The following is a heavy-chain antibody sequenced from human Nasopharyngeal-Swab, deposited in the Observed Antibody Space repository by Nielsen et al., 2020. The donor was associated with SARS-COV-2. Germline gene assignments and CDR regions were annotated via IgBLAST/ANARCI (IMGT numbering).Heavy chain of an antibody. CDR2: INDDGRDT. V-gene: IGHV3-74*01. Sequence: GESLKISCAASGFTVSLYWMHWVRQAPGKGLVWVSRINDDGRDTIYADSVKGRFTISRDNAKNTLYLQMNSLRAEDTAVYYCVRATNLGGSLWVPDYWGQGTLVTVSS. D-gene: IGHD5-12*01. J-gene: IGHJ4*02. CDR1: GFTVSLYW. CDR3: VRATNLGGSLWVPDY.